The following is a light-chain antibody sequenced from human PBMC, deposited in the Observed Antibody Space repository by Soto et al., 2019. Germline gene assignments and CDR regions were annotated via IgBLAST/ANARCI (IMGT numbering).Light chain of an antibody. J-gene: IGLJ3*02. CDR2: EST. V-gene: IGLV2-23*01. CDR1: GSALVNYNL. CDR3: CSCVSGSPFDVL. Sequence: QSVLTQPASVSGSPGQSITISCTGTGSALVNYNLVSWYQQPPGQAPRLVIYESTKRPSGVSDRFSASKSGNTASLTIAGLQAEDEADYYCCSCVSGSPFDVLFGGGTKLTVL.